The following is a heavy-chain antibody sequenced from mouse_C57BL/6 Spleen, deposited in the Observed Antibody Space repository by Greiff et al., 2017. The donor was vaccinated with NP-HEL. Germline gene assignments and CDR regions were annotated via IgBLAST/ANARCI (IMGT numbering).Heavy chain of an antibody. CDR3: ARSFDYFDY. V-gene: IGHV5-16*01. J-gene: IGHJ2*01. CDR2: INYDGSST. Sequence: EVQRVESEGGLVQPGSSMKLSCTASGFTFSDYYMAWVRQVPEKGLEWVANINYDGSSTYYLDSLKSRFIISRDNAKNILYLQMSSLKSEDTATYYGARSFDYFDYWGQGTTLTVSS. CDR1: GFTFSDYY.